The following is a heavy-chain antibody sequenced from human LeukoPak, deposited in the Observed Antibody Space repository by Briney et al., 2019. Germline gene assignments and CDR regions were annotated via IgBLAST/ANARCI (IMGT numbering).Heavy chain of an antibody. D-gene: IGHD4-23*01. CDR2: LSGSGGST. CDR1: GFTFSSYG. J-gene: IGHJ3*02. Sequence: GGSLRLSCAASGFTFSSYGMSWVRQAPGKGLEWVSSLSGSGGSTYYADSVKGRFTISRDNSKNTLYLQMNSLRAEDTAVYYCAKGYGYGGINDAFDIWGQGTMVTVSS. CDR3: AKGYGYGGINDAFDI. V-gene: IGHV3-23*01.